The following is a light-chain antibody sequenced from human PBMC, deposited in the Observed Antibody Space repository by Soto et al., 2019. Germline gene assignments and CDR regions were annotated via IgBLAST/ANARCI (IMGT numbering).Light chain of an antibody. V-gene: IGLV2-14*01. Sequence: QSVLTHPASVSGSHGQSITISCTGTGSDIGAYNYVSWYQQHPGKAPKLIIYGVYHRPSGVSTRFYASKSAYTASLTISGLQAEDEADYYCSSFTTTYFYVFGPGTKVTVL. CDR3: SSFTTTYFYV. CDR1: GSDIGAYNY. J-gene: IGLJ1*01. CDR2: GVY.